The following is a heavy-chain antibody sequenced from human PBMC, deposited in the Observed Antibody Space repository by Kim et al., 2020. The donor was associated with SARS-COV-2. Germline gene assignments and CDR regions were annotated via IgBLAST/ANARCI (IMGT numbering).Heavy chain of an antibody. D-gene: IGHD5-12*01. CDR2: IWYDGSNK. Sequence: GGSLRLSCAASGFTFSSYGMHWVRQAPGKGLEWVAVIWYDGSNKYYADSVKGRFTISRDNSKNTLYLQMNSLRAEDTAVYYCASGGDSGYSGYDPWGQGTLVTVSS. CDR3: ASGGDSGYSGYDP. J-gene: IGHJ5*02. V-gene: IGHV3-33*01. CDR1: GFTFSSYG.